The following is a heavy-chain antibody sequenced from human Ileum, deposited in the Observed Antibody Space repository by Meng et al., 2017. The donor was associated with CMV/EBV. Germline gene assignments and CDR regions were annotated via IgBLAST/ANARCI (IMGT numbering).Heavy chain of an antibody. CDR3: ARAAYTHGLDY. CDR1: GFTFSDHY. Sequence: AVAGFTFSDHYLGWVRQAPGKGLEWVWRSRNKAGSYITEYAASEKGRFTISRDDSKNSLYLHMSSLKTEDTAVYYCARAAYTHGLDYWGQGTLVTVSS. CDR2: SRNKAGSYIT. V-gene: IGHV3-72*01. D-gene: IGHD2-15*01. J-gene: IGHJ4*02.